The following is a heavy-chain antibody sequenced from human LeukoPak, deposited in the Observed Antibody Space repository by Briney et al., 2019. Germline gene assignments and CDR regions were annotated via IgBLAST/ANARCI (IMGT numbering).Heavy chain of an antibody. D-gene: IGHD2-21*01. CDR3: AREDTAYYYFDY. Sequence: GGSLRLSCAVSGFTFSSYWMSWVRQAPGKGLEWVANIKQDGSEKYYVDSVKGRFTISRDNAKNSLYLQMNSLRAEDTAVYYCAREDTAYYYFDYWGQGTLVTVSS. CDR1: GFTFSSYW. CDR2: IKQDGSEK. V-gene: IGHV3-7*03. J-gene: IGHJ4*02.